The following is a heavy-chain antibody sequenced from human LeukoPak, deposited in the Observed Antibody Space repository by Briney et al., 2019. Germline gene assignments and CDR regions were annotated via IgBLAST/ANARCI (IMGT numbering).Heavy chain of an antibody. CDR1: GGSISSYY. V-gene: IGHV4-59*08. J-gene: IGHJ2*01. CDR2: IYYSGST. D-gene: IGHD5-24*01. Sequence: SETLSLTCTVSGGSISSYYWSWIRQPPGTGLEWIGYIYYSGSTNYNPSLKSRVTISVGTSKNQFSLKLSSVTAADTAVYYCARHVEMATYWYFDLWGRGTLVTVSS. CDR3: ARHVEMATYWYFDL.